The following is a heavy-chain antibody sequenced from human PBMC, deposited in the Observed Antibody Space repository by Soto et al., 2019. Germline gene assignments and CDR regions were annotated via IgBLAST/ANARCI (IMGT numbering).Heavy chain of an antibody. D-gene: IGHD3-9*01. CDR2: ISAYNGNT. CDR1: RYTFTSDG. Sequence: QVQLVQSGAEVKKPGASVKVSCKASRYTFTSDGLSLVPQAPGQVLECLGWISAYNGNTNDAQTLQGRVTMTTDTYTSTDYIEVRSLESDGTVVYYCASDLGYYVILTGYYTPRYFQHWGQGPLVTVSS. V-gene: IGHV1-18*01. J-gene: IGHJ1*01. CDR3: ASDLGYYVILTGYYTPRYFQH.